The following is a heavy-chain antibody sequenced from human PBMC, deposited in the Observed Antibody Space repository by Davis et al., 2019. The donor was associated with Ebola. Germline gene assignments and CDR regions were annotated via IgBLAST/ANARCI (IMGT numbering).Heavy chain of an antibody. CDR3: AREGTGDGFIYCYGMDV. J-gene: IGHJ6*02. CDR2: MNPNSGDT. D-gene: IGHD1-1*01. Sequence: AASVKVSCKASGYTFSNYAINWVRQATGQGLEWMGWMNPNSGDTGYAQKFQGRVTMTRNTSISTAYMELSSLRSEDTAVYYCAREGTGDGFIYCYGMDVWGQGTTVTVSS. V-gene: IGHV1-8*01. CDR1: GYTFSNYA.